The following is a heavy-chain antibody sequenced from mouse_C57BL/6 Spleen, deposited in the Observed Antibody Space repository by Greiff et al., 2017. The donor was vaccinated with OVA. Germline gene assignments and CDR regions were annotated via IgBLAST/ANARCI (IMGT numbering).Heavy chain of an antibody. D-gene: IGHD2-1*01. CDR2: ITPSNGGT. Sequence: QVQLQQPGTELVRPGASVKLSCKASGYTFTSYWMHWVKQRPGQGLEWIGTITPSNGGTYYTEKFKSKATLTVDKSSSTAYMQLSSLPAEDSAVYYCAPIYYGNSGFAYWGQGTLVTVSA. J-gene: IGHJ3*01. V-gene: IGHV1-53*01. CDR1: GYTFTSYW. CDR3: APIYYGNSGFAY.